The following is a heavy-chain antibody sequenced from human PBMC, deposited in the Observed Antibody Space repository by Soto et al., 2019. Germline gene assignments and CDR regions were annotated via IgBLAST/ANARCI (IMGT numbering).Heavy chain of an antibody. D-gene: IGHD5-12*01. V-gene: IGHV6-1*01. CDR3: AKGDNLGPKTGYAFDP. CDR2: TYFRSKWYN. CDR1: VDSVSSNTAS. J-gene: IGHJ5*02. Sequence: RSQTLSLTCAISVDSVSSNTASWNWNRQSPSRGLEWLGRTYFRSKWYNDYAVSVKSRIIINPDTSNNQFSLQLNSVTPEDTAVYFCAKGDNLGPKTGYAFDPWGQGIMVTVSS.